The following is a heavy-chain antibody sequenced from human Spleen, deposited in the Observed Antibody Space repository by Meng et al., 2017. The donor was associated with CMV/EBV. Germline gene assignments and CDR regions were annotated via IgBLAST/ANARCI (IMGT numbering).Heavy chain of an antibody. V-gene: IGHV3-74*01. CDR1: GFTFSSYW. CDR2: INSDGSST. J-gene: IGHJ3*02. D-gene: IGHD1-1*01. Sequence: GESLKISCAASGFTFSSYWMHWVRQAPGKGLVWVSRINSDGSSTSYADSVKGRFTISRDNAKNTLYLQMYSLRPEDTAVYYCAKLESPIIYEKIFDIWGQGTMVTVSS. CDR3: AKLESPIIYEKIFDI.